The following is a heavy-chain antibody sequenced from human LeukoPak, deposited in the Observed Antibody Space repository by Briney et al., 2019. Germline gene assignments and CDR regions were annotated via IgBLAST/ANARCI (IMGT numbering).Heavy chain of an antibody. D-gene: IGHD6-19*01. Sequence: PSETLSLTCTVSGGSISNYYWGWIRQPPGKGLEWLGSIDYSGRTYYNPSLKSRATISRDTSRNHFSLKLSSVTAADTAVYYCAREYTLYRSGWFLDYWGQGTVVTVSS. CDR3: AREYTLYRSGWFLDY. J-gene: IGHJ4*02. V-gene: IGHV4-39*07. CDR2: IDYSGRT. CDR1: GGSISNYY.